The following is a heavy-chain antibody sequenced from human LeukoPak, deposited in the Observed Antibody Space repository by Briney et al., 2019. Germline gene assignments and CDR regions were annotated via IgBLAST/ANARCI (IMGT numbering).Heavy chain of an antibody. Sequence: GGSLRLSCAASGFTVSSNYMSWVRQAPGKGLEWVSVIYSGGSTYFADSVKGRFTISRDYSKNTLYLQINSLRAEDTAVYYCARALSSSWYAFRSNWFDPWGQGTLVSVSP. CDR3: ARALSSSWYAFRSNWFDP. D-gene: IGHD6-13*01. V-gene: IGHV3-53*01. CDR2: IYSGGST. CDR1: GFTVSSNY. J-gene: IGHJ5*02.